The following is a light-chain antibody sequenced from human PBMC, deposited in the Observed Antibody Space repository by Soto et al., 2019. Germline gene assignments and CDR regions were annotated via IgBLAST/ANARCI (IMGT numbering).Light chain of an antibody. J-gene: IGLJ1*01. CDR3: CSYAGAYIYV. CDR1: SSDIGAYNY. CDR2: DVS. V-gene: IGLV2-11*01. Sequence: QAVVTQPRSVSGSPGQSVTISCTGTSSDIGAYNYVSWYQQHPGKDPKLMLYDVSKRPSGVPDRFSGSKSGNTASLTISGLQADDEADYYCCSYAGAYIYVFATGTKVTVL.